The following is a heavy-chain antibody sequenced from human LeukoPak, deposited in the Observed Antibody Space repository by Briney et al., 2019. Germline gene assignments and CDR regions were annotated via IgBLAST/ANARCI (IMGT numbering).Heavy chain of an antibody. D-gene: IGHD3-10*01. CDR3: ARASITRVAFDI. CDR1: GGSISSYY. Sequence: PSETLSLTCTVSGGSISSYYWNWIRQPPGKGLEWIGYIYYSGSTNYNPSLKSRVTISLNTSKNQFSLKLSSVTAADTAVYYCARASITRVAFDIWGQGTMVTVSS. V-gene: IGHV4-59*01. CDR2: IYYSGST. J-gene: IGHJ3*02.